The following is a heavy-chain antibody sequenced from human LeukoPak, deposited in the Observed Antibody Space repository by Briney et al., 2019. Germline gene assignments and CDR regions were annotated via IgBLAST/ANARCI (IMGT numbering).Heavy chain of an antibody. CDR1: GGSISSSSYY. CDR3: AHGGHHPWDLFQQ. J-gene: IGHJ1*01. V-gene: IGHV4-39*07. Sequence: SETLSLTCTVSGGSISSSSYYWGWIRQPPGKGLEWIGSIYYSGSTYYNPSLKSRVTISVDTSKNQFSPKLSSVTAADTAVYYCAHGGHHPWDLFQQWGQGTLVTVSS. CDR2: IYYSGST. D-gene: IGHD1-26*01.